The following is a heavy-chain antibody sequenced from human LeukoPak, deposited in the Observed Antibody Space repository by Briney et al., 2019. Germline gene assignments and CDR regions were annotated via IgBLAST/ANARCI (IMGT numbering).Heavy chain of an antibody. J-gene: IGHJ4*02. Sequence: SVKVSCKASGGTFISYAISWVRQAPGQGLEWMGGIIPIFGTANYAQKFQGRVTITTDESTSTAYMDLSSLRSEDTAVYYCARGGIAAAGLLDYWGQGTLVTVSS. D-gene: IGHD6-13*01. CDR3: ARGGIAAAGLLDY. V-gene: IGHV1-69*05. CDR2: IIPIFGTA. CDR1: GGTFISYA.